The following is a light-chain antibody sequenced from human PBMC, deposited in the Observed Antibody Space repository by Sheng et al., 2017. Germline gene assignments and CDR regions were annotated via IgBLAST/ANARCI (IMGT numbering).Light chain of an antibody. J-gene: IGLJ2*01. V-gene: IGLV2-14*02. Sequence: QSALTQPASVSGSPGQSITISCTGTSSDIVNYNLVSWYQQHPGKAPKFMIYEGSKRPSGVSNRFSGSKHGNTASLTISGLQAEDEADYYCSSYTSSTPVIFGGGTKLTVL. CDR1: SSDIVNYNL. CDR3: SSYTSSTPVI. CDR2: EGS.